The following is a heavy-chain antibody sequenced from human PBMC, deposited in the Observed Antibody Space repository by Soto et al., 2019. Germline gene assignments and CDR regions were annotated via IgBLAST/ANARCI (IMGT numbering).Heavy chain of an antibody. D-gene: IGHD1-26*01. V-gene: IGHV4-30-4*01. Sequence: SETLSLTXTVSGGSISSGDYYWSWIRQPPGKGLEWIGYIYYSGSTYYNPSLKSRVTISVDTSKNQFSLKLSSVTAADTAVYYCARDPGANWFDPWGQGTLVTVSS. CDR3: ARDPGANWFDP. J-gene: IGHJ5*02. CDR2: IYYSGST. CDR1: GGSISSGDYY.